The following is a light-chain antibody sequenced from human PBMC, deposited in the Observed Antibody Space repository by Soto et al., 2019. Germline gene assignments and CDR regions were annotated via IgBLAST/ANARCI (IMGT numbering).Light chain of an antibody. CDR3: QLYGGSPIFS. J-gene: IGKJ3*01. CDR2: GAS. Sequence: IVLTQSPGTLSLSPGERGTLSCRASQHIASSYLARYQQKRGQPPRLLIYGASTRASGIPDRFSGSGSGTDFNLTISRREPEDFAVYYCQLYGGSPIFSFGPGTKVDIK. CDR1: QHIASSY. V-gene: IGKV3-20*01.